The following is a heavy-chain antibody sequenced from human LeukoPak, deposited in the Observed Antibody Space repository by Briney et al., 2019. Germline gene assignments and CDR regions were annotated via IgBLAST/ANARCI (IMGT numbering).Heavy chain of an antibody. CDR2: IYYSGST. V-gene: IGHV4-59*01. Sequence: SETLSLTSTVHGGSISSYYWSPIRQPPGKGLEWIGYIYYSGSTNYNPSLKSRVTKSVDTSKNQFSPKLSSVTAADTAVYYCARDRRGGSGSYSQSLGRRTSYNWFDPWGQGTLVTVSS. CDR1: GGSISSYY. CDR3: ARDRRGGSGSYSQSLGRRTSYNWFDP. D-gene: IGHD3-10*01. J-gene: IGHJ5*02.